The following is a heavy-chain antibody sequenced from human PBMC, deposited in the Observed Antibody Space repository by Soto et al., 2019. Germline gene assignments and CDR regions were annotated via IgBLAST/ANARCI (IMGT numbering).Heavy chain of an antibody. CDR2: IYYSGST. D-gene: IGHD3-10*01. CDR1: GGSISSSSYY. CDR3: ARQQPLLWFGAGWFDP. Sequence: SETLSLTCTVSGGSISSSSYYWGWIRQPPGKGLEWIGSIYYSGSTYYNPSLKSRVTISVDTSKNQFSLKLSSVTAADTAVYYCARQQPLLWFGAGWFDPWGQGTLVTVSS. V-gene: IGHV4-39*01. J-gene: IGHJ5*02.